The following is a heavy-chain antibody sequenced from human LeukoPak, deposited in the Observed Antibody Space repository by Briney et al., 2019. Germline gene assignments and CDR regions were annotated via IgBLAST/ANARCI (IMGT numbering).Heavy chain of an antibody. Sequence: PSETLSLTCTVSGGSISSYYWSWIRQPPGKGLEWIGYIYYSGSTNYNPSLKSRVTISVDTSKNQFSLKQSSVTAADTAVYYCARNDYYDSSGYYRVWGQGTLVTVSS. V-gene: IGHV4-59*08. J-gene: IGHJ4*02. D-gene: IGHD3-22*01. CDR2: IYYSGST. CDR3: ARNDYYDSSGYYRV. CDR1: GGSISSYY.